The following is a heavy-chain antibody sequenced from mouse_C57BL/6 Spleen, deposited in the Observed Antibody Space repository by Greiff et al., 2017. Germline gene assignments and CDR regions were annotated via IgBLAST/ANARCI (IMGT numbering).Heavy chain of an antibody. CDR3: ARLGDFTTVVVPYAMDY. V-gene: IGHV1-55*01. CDR2: IYPGSGST. D-gene: IGHD1-1*01. CDR1: GYTFTSYW. J-gene: IGHJ4*01. Sequence: QVQLQQPGAELVKPGASVKMSCKASGYTFTSYWITWVQQRPGQGLEWIGDIYPGSGSTNYNEKFKSKATLTVDTSSSTAYRQLSSLTSEDSAVYYCARLGDFTTVVVPYAMDYWGQGTSVTVSS.